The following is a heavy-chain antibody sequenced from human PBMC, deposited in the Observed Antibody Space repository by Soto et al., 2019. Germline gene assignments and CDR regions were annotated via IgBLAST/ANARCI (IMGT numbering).Heavy chain of an antibody. CDR2: IYTSGST. CDR3: ARRNQYGDYDAFDI. J-gene: IGHJ3*02. Sequence: PSETLSLTCTVSGGSISSYYWSWIRRPAGKGLEWIGRIYTSGSTNYNPSLKSRVTMSVDTSKNQFSLKLSSVTAADTAVYYCARRNQYGDYDAFDIWGQGTMVT. CDR1: GGSISSYY. V-gene: IGHV4-4*07. D-gene: IGHD4-17*01.